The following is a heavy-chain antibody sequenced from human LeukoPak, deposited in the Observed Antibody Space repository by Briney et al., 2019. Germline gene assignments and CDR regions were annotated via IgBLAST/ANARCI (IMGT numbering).Heavy chain of an antibody. Sequence: GGSLRLSCVASEFTFSAYGMSWVRQAPGTGLEWVSSISGSGSSIHYKESVRGRFTISRDKSGKSIYLQMNSLRAEDTAVYYCARIPTEDDWYFDLWGRGVLVTVSS. J-gene: IGHJ2*01. V-gene: IGHV3-21*01. D-gene: IGHD2-21*01. CDR1: EFTFSAYG. CDR3: ARIPTEDDWYFDL. CDR2: ISGSGSSI.